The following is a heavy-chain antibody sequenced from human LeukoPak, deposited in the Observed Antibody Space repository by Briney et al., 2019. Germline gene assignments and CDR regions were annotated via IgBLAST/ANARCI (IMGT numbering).Heavy chain of an antibody. CDR1: GFTFSSYG. J-gene: IGHJ3*02. V-gene: IGHV3-33*01. Sequence: GGSLRLSCAASGFTFSSYGMHWVRQPPGKGLEWVAVIWYDGSNKYYADSVKGRFTISRDNSKNTLYLQMNSLRAEDTAVYYCARPYYDSSGYYYWGNAFDIWGQGTMVTVSS. D-gene: IGHD3-22*01. CDR2: IWYDGSNK. CDR3: ARPYYDSSGYYYWGNAFDI.